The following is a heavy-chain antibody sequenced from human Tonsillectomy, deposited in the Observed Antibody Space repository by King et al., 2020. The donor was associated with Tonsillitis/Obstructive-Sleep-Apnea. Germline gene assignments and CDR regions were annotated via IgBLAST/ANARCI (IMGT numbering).Heavy chain of an antibody. CDR3: ARRGGAFDY. CDR1: GGSISSSSYY. Sequence: QLQESGPGLVKPSATLSLTCTVSGGSISSSSYYWGWIRQPPGKGLEWLGSIYYSGSTYYNPSLKSRVTISVDTSKNQFSLKLSSVTAADTAVYYCARRGGAFDYWGQGTLVTVSS. CDR2: IYYSGST. D-gene: IGHD3-16*01. J-gene: IGHJ4*02. V-gene: IGHV4-39*01.